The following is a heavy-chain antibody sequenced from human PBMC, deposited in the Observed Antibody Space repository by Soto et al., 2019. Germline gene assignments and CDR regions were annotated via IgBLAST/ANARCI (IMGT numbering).Heavy chain of an antibody. V-gene: IGHV3-23*01. CDR1: GYSFTNYA. CDR2: ISPSGDIT. D-gene: IGHD3-10*01. CDR3: AKKGSPAGGSFYMDV. Sequence: EVQLLGSGGGLVQPGGSLRLSCAASGYSFTNYAVTWVREAPGKGLECVSIISPSGDITYYADSVKGRFTISRDNSKNTLYLQMNSLRAEDTAVYYCAKKGSPAGGSFYMDVWDKGTTVTVSS. J-gene: IGHJ6*03.